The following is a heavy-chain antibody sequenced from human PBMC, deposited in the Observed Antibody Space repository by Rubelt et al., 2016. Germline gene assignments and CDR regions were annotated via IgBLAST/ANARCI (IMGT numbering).Heavy chain of an antibody. CDR1: GYTLTELS. CDR2: FDPEDGET. J-gene: IGHJ4*02. Sequence: QVQLVQSGAEVKKPGASVKVSCKVSGYTLTELSMHWVRQAPGKGLEWMGGFDPEDGETIYAQKFQGRVTMTEDTSTDTAYMRLRSLRSEDTAVYYCATGHSYVPYFDYWGQGTLVTDSS. V-gene: IGHV1-24*01. D-gene: IGHD5-18*01. CDR3: ATGHSYVPYFDY.